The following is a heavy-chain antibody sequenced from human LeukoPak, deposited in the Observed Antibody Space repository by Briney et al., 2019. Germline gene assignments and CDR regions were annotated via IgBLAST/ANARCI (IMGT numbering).Heavy chain of an antibody. Sequence: PGGSLRLSCAASGFTFSSYGMSWVRQAPGKGLEWVSAISGSGGSTYYADSVKGRFTISRDNSKNTLYLQMNSLRAEDTALYYCAKSLAAAGMADYYYYYGMAVWGQGTTVTVSS. CDR3: AKSLAAAGMADYYYYYGMAV. V-gene: IGHV3-23*01. CDR2: ISGSGGST. J-gene: IGHJ6*02. D-gene: IGHD6-13*01. CDR1: GFTFSSYG.